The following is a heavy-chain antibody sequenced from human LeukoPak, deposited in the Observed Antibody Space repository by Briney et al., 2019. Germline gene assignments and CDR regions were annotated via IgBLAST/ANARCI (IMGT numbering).Heavy chain of an antibody. Sequence: ASVKVSCKASGYTFTSYDINWVRQATGQGLEWMGWMNPNSGNTGYAQMFQGRVTMTRNTSISTAYMELSSLRSEDTAVYYCARGLFSSSWYITYYYYGMDVWGQGTTVTVSS. CDR3: ARGLFSSSWYITYYYYGMDV. CDR2: MNPNSGNT. D-gene: IGHD6-13*01. V-gene: IGHV1-8*01. CDR1: GYTFTSYD. J-gene: IGHJ6*02.